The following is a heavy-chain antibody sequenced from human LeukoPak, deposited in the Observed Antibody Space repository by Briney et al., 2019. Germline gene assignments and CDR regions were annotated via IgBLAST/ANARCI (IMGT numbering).Heavy chain of an antibody. J-gene: IGHJ4*02. V-gene: IGHV1-69*04. CDR2: IIPIPGIA. Sequence: SVKVSCKASGGTFSSYAISWVRQAPGQGLEWMGRIIPIPGIANYAQKFQGRVTITADKSTSTAYMELSSLRSEDTAVYYCARDIVVVVAATPLDYWGQGTLVTVSS. CDR3: ARDIVVVVAATPLDY. CDR1: GGTFSSYA. D-gene: IGHD2-15*01.